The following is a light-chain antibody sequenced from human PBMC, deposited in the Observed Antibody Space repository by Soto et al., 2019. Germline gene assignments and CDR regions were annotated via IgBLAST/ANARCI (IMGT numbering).Light chain of an antibody. CDR2: AAS. V-gene: IGKV1-39*01. J-gene: IGKJ5*01. CDR1: QSISNY. CDR3: QQSYSTFMYT. Sequence: DIQMTQSPSSLSASVGDRVTITCRASQSISNYLNWYQQKPGKAPKLLIYAASTLQSGVPSRFSGSGSGTDFTLTISSLQPEDFANYYGQQSYSTFMYTFGQGTRLEIK.